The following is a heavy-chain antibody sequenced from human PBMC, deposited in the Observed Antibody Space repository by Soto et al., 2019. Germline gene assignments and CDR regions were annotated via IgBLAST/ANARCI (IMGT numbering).Heavy chain of an antibody. D-gene: IGHD3-16*01. CDR3: ARSGHSFGGVV. CDR1: GGSMSGYY. Sequence: PSETLSLTCTVSGGSMSGYYCSWIRQPPGKGLEYIGYIFYTGSTSYNASLTGRVAISLDTPNNQISLKLKSVTAADTAVYYCARSGHSFGGVVWGQGILVTVSS. CDR2: IFYTGST. V-gene: IGHV4-59*01. J-gene: IGHJ4*02.